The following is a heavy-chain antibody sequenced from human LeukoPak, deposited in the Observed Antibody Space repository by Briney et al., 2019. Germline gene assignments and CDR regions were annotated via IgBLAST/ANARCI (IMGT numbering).Heavy chain of an antibody. CDR1: GYTFTSYA. J-gene: IGHJ4*02. CDR2: INAGNGNT. D-gene: IGHD3-3*01. CDR3: ATDLRFLEWLVIDY. Sequence: APVKVSCKASGYTFTSYAMHWVRQAPGQRLEWMGWINAGNGNTKYSQKFKGRVTITRDTSASTAYMELSSLRSEDTAVYYCATDLRFLEWLVIDYWGQGTLVTVSS. V-gene: IGHV1-3*01.